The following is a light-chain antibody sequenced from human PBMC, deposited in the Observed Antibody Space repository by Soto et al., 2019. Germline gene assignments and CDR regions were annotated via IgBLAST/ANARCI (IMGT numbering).Light chain of an antibody. V-gene: IGKV3-15*01. CDR2: GAS. Sequence: EIVMTQSPATLSVSPGERATLSCRASQSVSSNLAWYQQKPGQAPRLLIYGASTRATGIPARFSGSGAGTELTLTIRSLQSEDFAVYYCQQYDNWPFPSWTFGQGTKVEIK. J-gene: IGKJ1*01. CDR3: QQYDNWPFPSWT. CDR1: QSVSSN.